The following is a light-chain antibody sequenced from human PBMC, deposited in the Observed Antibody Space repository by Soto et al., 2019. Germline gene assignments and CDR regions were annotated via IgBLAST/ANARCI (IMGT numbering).Light chain of an antibody. CDR3: SSYTSANTLL. V-gene: IGLV2-14*01. Sequence: QSALTQPASVSGSPGQSITISCTGTSGDIGAFKYVSWYQQEPGNAPKLLIYEVSRRPSGISNRFSGSRSGNTASLTISGLQAEDETDYYCSSYTSANTLLFGTGTKVTVL. J-gene: IGLJ1*01. CDR1: SGDIGAFKY. CDR2: EVS.